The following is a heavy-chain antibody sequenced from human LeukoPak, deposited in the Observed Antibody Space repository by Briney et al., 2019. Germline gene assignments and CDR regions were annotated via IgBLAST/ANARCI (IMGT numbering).Heavy chain of an antibody. V-gene: IGHV4-39*07. CDR1: GGSISSSSYY. J-gene: IGHJ6*02. D-gene: IGHD6-13*01. Sequence: SETLSLTCTVSGGSISSSSYYWGWIRQPPGKGLEWIGSIYYSGSTYYNPSLESRVTISVDTSKNQFSLKVSSVTAADTAVYYCASLPIAAAGNYYGMDVWGQGTTVTVSS. CDR3: ASLPIAAAGNYYGMDV. CDR2: IYYSGST.